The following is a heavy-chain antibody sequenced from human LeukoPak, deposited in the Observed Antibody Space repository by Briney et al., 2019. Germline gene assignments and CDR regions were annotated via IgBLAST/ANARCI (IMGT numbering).Heavy chain of an antibody. V-gene: IGHV1-2*02. D-gene: IGHD3-10*01. Sequence: GASVKVSCKASGYTFTGYYMHWVRQAPGQGLEWMGWINPNSGGTNYAQKLQGRVTMTTDTSTSTAYMELRSLRSDDTAVYYCARDIRYYYGSGSYYQDPRFDYWGQGTLVTVSS. CDR1: GYTFTGYY. J-gene: IGHJ4*02. CDR3: ARDIRYYYGSGSYYQDPRFDY. CDR2: INPNSGGT.